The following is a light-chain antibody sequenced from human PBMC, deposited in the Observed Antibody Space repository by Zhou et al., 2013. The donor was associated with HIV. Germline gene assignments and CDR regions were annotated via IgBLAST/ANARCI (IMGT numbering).Light chain of an antibody. CDR3: QQYENLPFT. V-gene: IGKV1-33*01. CDR2: DAS. CDR1: QDISNY. J-gene: IGKJ5*01. Sequence: DIQMTQSPSSLSASVGDRVTITCQASQDISNYLNWYQQKPGKAPKLLTYDASNLVRGVPSRFSGSGSGTHFTLTISSLQPEDIATYYCQQYENLPFTYGQGTQLEI.